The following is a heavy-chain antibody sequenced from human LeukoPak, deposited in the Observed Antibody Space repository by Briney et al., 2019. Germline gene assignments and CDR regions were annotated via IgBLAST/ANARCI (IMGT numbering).Heavy chain of an antibody. J-gene: IGHJ5*01. CDR2: ISGSGGTT. V-gene: IGHV3-23*01. Sequence: GGSLRLSCAVSGFTFSSYAMSWVRQAPGKGLEWVSVISGSGGTTYYSDSVKGRFTISRDNSKNMLYLQMNSLRAEDTAIYYCAKDRPNYYESNGDYYRRNGDSWGQGTLVTVSS. CDR1: GFTFSSYA. CDR3: AKDRPNYYESNGDYYRRNGDS. D-gene: IGHD3-22*01.